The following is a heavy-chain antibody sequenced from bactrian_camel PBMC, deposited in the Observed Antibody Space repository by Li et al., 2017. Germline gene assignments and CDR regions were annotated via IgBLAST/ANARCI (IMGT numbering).Heavy chain of an antibody. CDR2: ISSDSSIT. D-gene: IGHD1*01. CDR1: GFDFGRRY. V-gene: IGHV3-2*01. CDR3: ATNQFCRDGDCYAGLFGH. J-gene: IGHJ6*01. Sequence: HVQLVESGGGSVQAGESLGLSCATSGFDFGRRYMAWVRQAPGGGLEWVSTISSDSSITYYADSVKGRFTVSRDNTKNALYLQMNSLNPDDTAVYYCATNQFCRDGDCYAGLFGHWGQGTQVTV.